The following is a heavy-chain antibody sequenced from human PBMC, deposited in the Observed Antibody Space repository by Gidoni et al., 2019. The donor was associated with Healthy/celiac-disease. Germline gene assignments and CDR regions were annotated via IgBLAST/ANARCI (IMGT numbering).Heavy chain of an antibody. CDR3: AGSGGPSPYYFDY. D-gene: IGHD3-16*01. J-gene: IGHJ4*02. V-gene: IGHV3-48*03. CDR2: ISSSGSTI. CDR1: GFTFSSYE. Sequence: EVQLVESGGGLVQPGGSLRLSCAASGFTFSSYEMNWVRQAPGKGLEWVSYISSSGSTIYYADSVKGRFTISRDNAKNSLYLQMNSLRAEDTAVYYCAGSGGPSPYYFDYWGQGTLVTVSS.